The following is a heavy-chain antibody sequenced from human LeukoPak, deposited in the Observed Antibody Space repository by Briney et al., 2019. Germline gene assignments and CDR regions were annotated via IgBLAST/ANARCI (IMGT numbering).Heavy chain of an antibody. D-gene: IGHD3-22*01. CDR3: TTLYDSSGYYGTPKDAWDAFDI. J-gene: IGHJ3*02. Sequence: GGSLRLSCAASGFTFSNAWMSWVRQAPGKGLEWVGRIKSKTDGGTTDYAAPVKGRFTISRDDSNNTLYLQMNSLKTEDTAVYYCTTLYDSSGYYGTPKDAWDAFDIWGQGTMVTVSS. V-gene: IGHV3-15*01. CDR1: GFTFSNAW. CDR2: IKSKTDGGTT.